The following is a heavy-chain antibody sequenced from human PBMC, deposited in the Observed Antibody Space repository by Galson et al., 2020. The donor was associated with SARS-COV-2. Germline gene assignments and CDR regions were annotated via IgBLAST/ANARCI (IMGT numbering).Heavy chain of an antibody. D-gene: IGHD6-13*01. CDR3: ARLFTIAAAGTPGMDV. V-gene: IGHV1-2*04. CDR1: GYTFTGYY. CDR2: INPNSGGT. Sequence: ASVKVSCKASGYTFTGYYIHWVRQAPGQGLEWMGWINPNSGGTNYAQKFQGWVTMTRDTSISTAYMELSRLRSDDTAVYYCARLFTIAAAGTPGMDVWGQGTTVTVSS. J-gene: IGHJ6*02.